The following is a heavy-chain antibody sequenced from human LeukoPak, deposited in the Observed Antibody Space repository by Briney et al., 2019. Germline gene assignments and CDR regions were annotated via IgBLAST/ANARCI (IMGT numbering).Heavy chain of an antibody. Sequence: PSETLSLTCTVSGGSISSYYWSWIRQPPGKGLEWIGYIYYSGSTNYNPSLKSRVTISVDTSKNQFSLKLSSVTAADTAVYYCAARVGPRVADHYWGQGTLVTVSS. V-gene: IGHV4-59*01. CDR2: IYYSGST. CDR3: AARVGPRVADHY. D-gene: IGHD6-19*01. CDR1: GGSISSYY. J-gene: IGHJ4*02.